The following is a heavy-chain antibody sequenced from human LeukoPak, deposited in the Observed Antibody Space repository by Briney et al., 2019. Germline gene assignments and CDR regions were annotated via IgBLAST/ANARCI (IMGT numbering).Heavy chain of an antibody. D-gene: IGHD3-22*01. V-gene: IGHV5-10-1*01. CDR1: GYSFTNYL. CDR3: ARHLGGYKHFDY. Sequence: GESLKISCKGSGYSFTNYLITWVRQMPGKGLECVGKIDPSDSYTNYSPSFQGHVTISADKSINTAYLQWSSLEASDTAIYFCARHLGGYKHFDYWGQGTLVTVSS. J-gene: IGHJ4*02. CDR2: IDPSDSYT.